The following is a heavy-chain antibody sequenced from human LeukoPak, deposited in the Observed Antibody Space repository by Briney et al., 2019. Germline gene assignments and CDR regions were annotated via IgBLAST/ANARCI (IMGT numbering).Heavy chain of an antibody. CDR1: GYTFTGYY. D-gene: IGHD3-22*01. J-gene: IGHJ3*02. V-gene: IGHV1-2*02. CDR3: AKSYRVIRNAFDI. CDR2: INPNSDVT. Sequence: ASMKVSCKASGYTFTGYYMHWVRQAPGQGLGGRGWINPNSDVTNYAQKFQGRVTMTRDTSISTAYMELNSLRAEDTAVYYCAKSYRVIRNAFDIWGQGTMVTVSS.